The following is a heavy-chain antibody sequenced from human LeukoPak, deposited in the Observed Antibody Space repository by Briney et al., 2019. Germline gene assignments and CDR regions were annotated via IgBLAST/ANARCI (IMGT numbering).Heavy chain of an antibody. CDR1: GGSISSYY. D-gene: IGHD3-22*01. Sequence: SETLSLTCTVSGGSISSYYWTWIRQPAGKGLEWIGRIYSSGSTNHNPSLKSRVSMSVDTSRNQSSLKLSSVTAADTAVYYCAREQGYDSSGYDYWGQGSLVTVSS. V-gene: IGHV4-4*07. J-gene: IGHJ4*02. CDR3: AREQGYDSSGYDY. CDR2: IYSSGST.